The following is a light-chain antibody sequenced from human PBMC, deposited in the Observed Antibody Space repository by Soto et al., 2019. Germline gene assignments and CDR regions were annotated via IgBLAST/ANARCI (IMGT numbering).Light chain of an antibody. CDR1: SSDVGGYNY. V-gene: IGLV2-14*01. Sequence: QSALTQPASVSGSPGQSITISCTGTSSDVGGYNYVSWYQHHPGKAPKLMIYEVSKRPSGVANRFSGSKSGNTASLTISGLQAEDEADYYCTSYTSSITVVFGGGTKLTVL. CDR3: TSYTSSITVV. J-gene: IGLJ2*01. CDR2: EVS.